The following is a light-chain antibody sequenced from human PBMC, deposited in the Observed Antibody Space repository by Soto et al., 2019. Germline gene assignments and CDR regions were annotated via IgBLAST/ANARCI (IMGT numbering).Light chain of an antibody. CDR3: QQYNNFRWT. Sequence: DIQMTQSPSTLSASVGHRLTITCRASQSVSWWLAWYQQKPGKAPKLLIYDASTLESGVPLRFSGSGSGTEFPLTISSLQPDDVATYYCQQYNNFRWTFGQGTKVEIK. J-gene: IGKJ1*01. CDR1: QSVSWW. V-gene: IGKV1-5*01. CDR2: DAS.